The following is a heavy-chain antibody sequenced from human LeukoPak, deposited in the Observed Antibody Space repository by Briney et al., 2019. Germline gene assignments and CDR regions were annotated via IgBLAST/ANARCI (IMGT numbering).Heavy chain of an antibody. CDR1: GFTVSNNY. Sequence: GGSLRLSCAASGFTVSNNYMTWVRQAPGKGLEWVANIKQDGSEKYYVDSVKGRFTISRDNAKNSLYLQMNSLRAEDTAVYYCARGPAATAFDIWGQGTIVTVSS. J-gene: IGHJ3*02. D-gene: IGHD2-2*01. V-gene: IGHV3-7*01. CDR2: IKQDGSEK. CDR3: ARGPAATAFDI.